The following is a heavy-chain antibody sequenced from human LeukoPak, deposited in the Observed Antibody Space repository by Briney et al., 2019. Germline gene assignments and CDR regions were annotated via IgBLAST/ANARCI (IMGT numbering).Heavy chain of an antibody. Sequence: SETLSLTCTVSGGSISSYYWSWIRQPPGKGLEWIGYIYYSGSTNYNPSLKSRVTISVDTSKNQFSLKLSSVTAADTAVYYCARRGSMTTIFFDPWGQGTLVTVSS. J-gene: IGHJ5*02. V-gene: IGHV4-59*01. CDR3: ARRGSMTTIFFDP. CDR1: GGSISSYY. D-gene: IGHD5-24*01. CDR2: IYYSGST.